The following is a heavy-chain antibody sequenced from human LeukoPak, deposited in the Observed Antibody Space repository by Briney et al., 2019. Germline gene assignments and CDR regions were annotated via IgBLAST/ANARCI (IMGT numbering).Heavy chain of an antibody. D-gene: IGHD3-10*01. Sequence: GSLRLSCATSGFTFSTYTMNWVRQAPGKGLEWVSLISGTSIYIYYADSVKGRFTISRDNAKDSLYLHMSSLRAEDTAVYYCARVRGEYGMDVWGQGTTVTVSS. V-gene: IGHV3-21*01. CDR3: ARVRGEYGMDV. CDR2: ISGTSIYI. CDR1: GFTFSTYT. J-gene: IGHJ6*02.